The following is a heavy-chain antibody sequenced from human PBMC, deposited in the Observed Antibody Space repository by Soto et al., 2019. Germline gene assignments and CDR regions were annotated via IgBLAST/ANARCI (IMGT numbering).Heavy chain of an antibody. CDR2: ISYDETNK. CDR3: VRCWGTGDGSNLGYNWLDP. Sequence: QVQLVESGGGVVQSGRSLRLSCAASGFTFSSYPMHWVRQAPGKGLEWVAVISYDETNKYYADSVKGRFTISRDNSKNTLYLQMNSLRAEDTAVYYCVRCWGTGDGSNLGYNWLDPWGQGTLVTVSS. CDR1: GFTFSSYP. D-gene: IGHD1-1*01. J-gene: IGHJ5*02. V-gene: IGHV3-30-3*01.